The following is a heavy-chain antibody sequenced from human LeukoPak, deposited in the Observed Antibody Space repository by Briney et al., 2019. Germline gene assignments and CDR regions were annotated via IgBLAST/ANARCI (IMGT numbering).Heavy chain of an antibody. J-gene: IGHJ6*03. Sequence: GASVKVSCKASGYTFTSYAMNWVRQAPGQGLEWMGWISAYNGNTNYAQKLQGRVTMTTDTSTSTAYMELRSLRSDDTAVYYCARGLGPADYYYYYYMDVWGKGTTVTVSS. D-gene: IGHD2-2*01. V-gene: IGHV1-18*01. CDR3: ARGLGPADYYYYYYMDV. CDR2: ISAYNGNT. CDR1: GYTFTSYA.